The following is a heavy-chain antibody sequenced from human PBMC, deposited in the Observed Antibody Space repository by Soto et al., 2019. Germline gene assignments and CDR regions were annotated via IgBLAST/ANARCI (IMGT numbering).Heavy chain of an antibody. D-gene: IGHD2-15*01. Sequence: SETLSLTCTVSGGSISSYYWSWIRQPPGKGLEWIGYIYHSGTTNYNPSLKSRVTISVDTSRNQFSLKLNSVTAADTAMYYCARDQVVVATTRDYHYGMDVWGQGITVTVSS. CDR3: ARDQVVVATTRDYHYGMDV. J-gene: IGHJ6*02. V-gene: IGHV4-59*12. CDR2: IYHSGTT. CDR1: GGSISSYY.